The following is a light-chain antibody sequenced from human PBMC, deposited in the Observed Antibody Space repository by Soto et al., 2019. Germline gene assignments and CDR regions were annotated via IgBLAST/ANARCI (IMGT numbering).Light chain of an antibody. CDR3: LQDFNYPLT. J-gene: IGKJ4*01. CDR2: AAS. V-gene: IGKV1-6*01. Sequence: IQLTQSPSVLSASVGDTVTITCRASQALSNYLAWYQQKPGKAPDLLIYAASNLQSGVPSRFSGSGSGTDFTLTISSLQPEDFATYYCLQDFNYPLTFGGGTKVDIK. CDR1: QALSNY.